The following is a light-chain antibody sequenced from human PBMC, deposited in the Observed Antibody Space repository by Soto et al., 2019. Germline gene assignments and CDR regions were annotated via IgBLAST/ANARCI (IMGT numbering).Light chain of an antibody. CDR1: SSDVGGYNY. CDR2: EVC. V-gene: IGLV2-8*01. CDR3: ISYAGSNNWN. J-gene: IGLJ1*01. Sequence: QSALTQPPSASGSPGQSVTISCTGTSSDVGGYNYVSWYQQHPGKAPKLMIYEVCKRPSGVPDRFSGSKSGNTASLTVSGLQAEDEADYYCISYAGSNNWNFGTGTKLTVL.